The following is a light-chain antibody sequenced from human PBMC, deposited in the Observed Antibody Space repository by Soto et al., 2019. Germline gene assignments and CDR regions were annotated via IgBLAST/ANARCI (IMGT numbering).Light chain of an antibody. CDR3: HQSYSTPQT. CDR1: QSVSDS. J-gene: IGKJ1*01. V-gene: IGKV1-39*01. Sequence: DIQMTQSPSSLSASVGDRVTITWRANQSVSDSLNWYQQKPGKVPKLLIYAASSLRSGVPSRISGSGSGTDFTLTISSLQPEDFATYYCHQSYSTPQTFGQGTKVDIK. CDR2: AAS.